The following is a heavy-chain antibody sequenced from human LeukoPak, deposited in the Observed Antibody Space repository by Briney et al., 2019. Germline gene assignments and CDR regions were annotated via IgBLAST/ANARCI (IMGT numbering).Heavy chain of an antibody. CDR3: ATSTYCSGGSCYSRIFQY. D-gene: IGHD2-15*01. CDR1: GFTFSSYW. J-gene: IGHJ4*02. Sequence: GGSLRLSCAASGFTFSSYWMHWVRQAPGKGLVWVSHINSDGSSTNYADSVKGRFTISRDNAKKTLYLQMNSLRAEETAVYYSATSTYCSGGSCYSRIFQYWGQGTLVTVSS. V-gene: IGHV3-74*01. CDR2: INSDGSST.